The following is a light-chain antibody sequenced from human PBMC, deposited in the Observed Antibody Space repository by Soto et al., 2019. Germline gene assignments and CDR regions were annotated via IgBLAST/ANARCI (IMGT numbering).Light chain of an antibody. V-gene: IGLV2-8*01. Sequence: QSALTQPPSASGSLGRSVTISCTGTSSDVGGHNYVSWYQQHPGKAPKLIIYEVSPRPSGVPDRFSGSKSVNTASLTVSGLQAEYEADYCCSSYAGNNAVVFGGGTQLTVL. CDR2: EVS. J-gene: IGLJ2*01. CDR3: SSYAGNNAVV. CDR1: SSDVGGHNY.